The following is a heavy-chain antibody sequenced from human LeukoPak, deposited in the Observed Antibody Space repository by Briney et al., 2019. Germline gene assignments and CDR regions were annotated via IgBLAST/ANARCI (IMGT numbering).Heavy chain of an antibody. CDR1: GGSISSRPYY. D-gene: IGHD6-6*01. J-gene: IGHJ6*03. V-gene: IGHV4-39*07. CDR2: ISYSGTT. Sequence: SETLSLTCTVSGGSISSRPYYWGWVRQPPGKGLEWIGTISYSGTTYYSLSLKSRVTISLDTSKNQFSLKLSSVTAADTAMYYCARDFSSSSTVYYYYYMDVWGKGTTVTVSS. CDR3: ARDFSSSSTVYYYYYMDV.